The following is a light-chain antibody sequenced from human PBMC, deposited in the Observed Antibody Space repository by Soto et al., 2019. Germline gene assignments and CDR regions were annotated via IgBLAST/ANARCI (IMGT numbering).Light chain of an antibody. CDR1: QSVSSN. CDR3: HQYNNWPPFT. V-gene: IGKV3-15*01. Sequence: EITMTQSPATLSVSPGERATLSCRASQSVSSNLAWYQQKPGQSPRLLIYGASTRATGTPARFSGSGSGTEFTLTISSLQSEDFAVYYCHQYNNWPPFTFGPGTKVDIK. CDR2: GAS. J-gene: IGKJ3*01.